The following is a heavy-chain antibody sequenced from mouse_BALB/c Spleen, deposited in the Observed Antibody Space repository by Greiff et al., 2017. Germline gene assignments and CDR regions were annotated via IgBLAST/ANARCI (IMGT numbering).Heavy chain of an antibody. CDR1: GFAFSNYD. CDR3: ARHFAY. J-gene: IGHJ3*01. CDR2: ISSGGGST. V-gene: IGHV5-12-1*01. Sequence: EVMLVESGGGLVKPGGSLKLSCAASGFAFSNYDMSWVRQTPEKRLEWVAYISSGGGSTYYPDTVKGRFTISRDNAKNTLYLQMSSLKSEDTAMYYCARHFAYWGQGTLVTVSA.